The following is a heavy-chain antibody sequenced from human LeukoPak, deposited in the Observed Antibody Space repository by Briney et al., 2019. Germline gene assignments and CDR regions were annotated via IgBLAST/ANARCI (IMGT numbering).Heavy chain of an antibody. CDR2: ISDDGGTK. V-gene: IGHV3-30*04. Sequence: EGSLRLSCAASGFTFNSYAMHWVRQAPGKGLEWVIVISDDGGTKFYADSVKGRFTISRDNSKNTLDLQINSLRVEDTAVYFCAGSKSATGSARYGMDVWGQGTTVTVSS. CDR3: AGSKSATGSARYGMDV. CDR1: GFTFNSYA. D-gene: IGHD1-1*01. J-gene: IGHJ6*02.